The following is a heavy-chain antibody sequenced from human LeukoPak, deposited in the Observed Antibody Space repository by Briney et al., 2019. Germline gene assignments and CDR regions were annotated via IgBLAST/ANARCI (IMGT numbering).Heavy chain of an antibody. CDR2: ISSSNSTI. V-gene: IGHV3-48*03. CDR1: GFTFSSYE. CDR3: AREDRRYGAFDI. J-gene: IGHJ3*02. D-gene: IGHD1-1*01. Sequence: GGSLRLSCAASGFTFSSYEMNWVRQAPGKGLEWVSYISSSNSTIFYADSVRGRFTISRDNAKNSLYLQMNSLRAEDTAVYYCAREDRRYGAFDIWGHGTMVTVSS.